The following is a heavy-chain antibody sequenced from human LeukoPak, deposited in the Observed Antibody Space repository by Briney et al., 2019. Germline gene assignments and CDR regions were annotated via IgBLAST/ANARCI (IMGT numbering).Heavy chain of an antibody. D-gene: IGHD6-13*01. CDR2: INYSGST. CDR1: GGPITSYY. V-gene: IGHV4-59*01. Sequence: SETLSLTCSVSGGPITSYYWTWIRQPPGKGLEWIGYINYSGSTNYNPSLKGRVTISVDTSKNQFSLKLSSVTAADTAVYYCARPLSSSWYDAFDIWGQGTMVTVPS. CDR3: ARPLSSSWYDAFDI. J-gene: IGHJ3*02.